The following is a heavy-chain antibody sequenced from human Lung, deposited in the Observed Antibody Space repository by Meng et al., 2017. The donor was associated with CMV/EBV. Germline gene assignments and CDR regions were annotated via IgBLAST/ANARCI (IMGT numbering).Heavy chain of an antibody. CDR3: VRSLGDQFYYYGMDV. CDR1: GFTFSGYW. D-gene: IGHD3-16*01. V-gene: IGHV3-74*01. J-gene: IGHJ6*02. Sequence: GXXRLSCAASGFTFSGYWMHWVRQAPGKGLVWVSRIHSDGSNINYADSVKGRFTISRDNVKNTLYLQMSSLRAEDTAIYYCVRSLGDQFYYYGMDVWGRGXTVTVSS. CDR2: IHSDGSNI.